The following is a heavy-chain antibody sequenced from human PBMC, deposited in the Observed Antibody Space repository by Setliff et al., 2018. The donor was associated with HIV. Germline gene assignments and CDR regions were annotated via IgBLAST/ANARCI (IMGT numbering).Heavy chain of an antibody. J-gene: IGHJ3*02. CDR2: INPSGGST. CDR3: ARGQYDILTGLRRYAFDM. V-gene: IGHV1-46*01. CDR1: GYTFTSYY. D-gene: IGHD3-9*01. Sequence: ASVKVSCKASGYTFTSYYMHWVRQAPGQGLEWMGIINPSGGSTSYAQKFQGRVTMTRDTSTSTVYMELSSLRSEDTAVYYCARGQYDILTGLRRYAFDMWGQGTMVTVSS.